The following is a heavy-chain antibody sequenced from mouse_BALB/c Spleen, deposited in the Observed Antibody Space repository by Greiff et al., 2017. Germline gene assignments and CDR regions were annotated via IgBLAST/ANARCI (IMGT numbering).Heavy chain of an antibody. CDR3: AREGDSWGCYDMDD. Sequence: EVKLMESGAGLVKPSGSLPLTCSVPGFSFTTCYYCNWIRQSPGNKLVWMGHISYDGRNNYIPSLTNRISITRDAAKNQCFLTLNSVTTEDTATKDCAREGDSWGCYDMDDWGQGTTVTGAS. V-gene: IGHV3-6*02. D-gene: IGHD3-3*01. CDR2: ISYDGRN. CDR1: GFSFTTCYY. J-gene: IGHJ4*01.